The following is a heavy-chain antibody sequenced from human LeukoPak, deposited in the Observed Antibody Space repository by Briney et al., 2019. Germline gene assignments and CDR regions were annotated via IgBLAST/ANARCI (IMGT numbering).Heavy chain of an antibody. V-gene: IGHV3-66*02. D-gene: IGHD5-12*01. Sequence: GGSLRLSCAASGFTVSNNYTSWVRQAPGKGLEWVSVIYSGGSTYYADSVKGRFTISRDNSKNTLYLQMNSLRAEDTAVYYCARGRLGVSGHVDYWGQGTLVTVSS. CDR1: GFTVSNNY. CDR2: IYSGGST. CDR3: ARGRLGVSGHVDY. J-gene: IGHJ4*02.